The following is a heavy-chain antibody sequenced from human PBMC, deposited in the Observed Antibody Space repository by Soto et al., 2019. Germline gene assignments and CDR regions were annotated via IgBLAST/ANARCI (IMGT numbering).Heavy chain of an antibody. J-gene: IGHJ3*01. D-gene: IGHD3-16*01. Sequence: QVQLVASGGGVVQPGRSLRLSCAASGFTFSSYAMHWVRQAPGKGLEWVAVISYDGSNKYYADSVKGRFTISRDNSKNTRYLQMNSLRAEDTAVYYCAGLGGLNWGQGTMVTVSS. CDR1: GFTFSSYA. V-gene: IGHV3-30-3*01. CDR2: ISYDGSNK. CDR3: AGLGGLN.